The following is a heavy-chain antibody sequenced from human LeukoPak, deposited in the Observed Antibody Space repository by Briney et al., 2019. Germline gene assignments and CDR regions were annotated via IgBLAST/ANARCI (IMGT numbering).Heavy chain of an antibody. D-gene: IGHD2-21*01. J-gene: IGHJ4*02. CDR1: GFILRNYD. Sequence: GGSLRLSCAASGFILRNYDMQSARQAPGKGLEWVAFIRYDGTIKNYADSVQGRFTISRDNSKNTLYLQMNSLRTEDTAVYYWGKGVVIPPTNFDYWGQGTLVTVSS. CDR2: IRYDGTIK. V-gene: IGHV3-30*02. CDR3: GKGVVIPPTNFDY.